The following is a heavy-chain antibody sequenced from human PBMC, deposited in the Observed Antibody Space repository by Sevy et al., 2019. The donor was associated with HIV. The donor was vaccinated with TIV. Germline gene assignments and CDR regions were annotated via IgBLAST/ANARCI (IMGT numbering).Heavy chain of an antibody. CDR2: ISAYNGNT. CDR3: ARDPGSDYYDSSGYYYLGYYYYVMDV. CDR1: GYTFTSYG. V-gene: IGHV1-18*01. J-gene: IGHJ6*02. D-gene: IGHD3-22*01. Sequence: ASVKVSCKASGYTFTSYGISWVRQAPGQGLEWMGWISAYNGNTNYAQKLQGRVTMTTDTSTSTAYMELRSLRSDDTAVYYCARDPGSDYYDSSGYYYLGYYYYVMDVWGQGTTVTVSS.